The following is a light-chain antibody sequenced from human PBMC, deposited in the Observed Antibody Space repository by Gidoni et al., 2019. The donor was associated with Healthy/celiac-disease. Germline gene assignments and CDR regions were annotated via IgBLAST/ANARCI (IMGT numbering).Light chain of an antibody. J-gene: IGLJ2*01. CDR1: ALPKQY. CDR3: QSADSSGTYRV. V-gene: IGLV3-25*03. Sequence: SYELTQPPSVSVSPGQTARITCSGDALPKQYAYWYQQKPGQAPVLVIYKDSEMPSGIPGRFSGSSSGTTVTLTISGVQAEDEADYYCQSADSSGTYRVFGGGTKLTVL. CDR2: KDS.